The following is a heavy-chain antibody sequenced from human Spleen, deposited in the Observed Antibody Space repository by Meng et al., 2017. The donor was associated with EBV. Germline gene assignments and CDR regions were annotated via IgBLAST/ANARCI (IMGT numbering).Heavy chain of an antibody. V-gene: IGHV7-4-1*02. D-gene: IGHD3-10*01. CDR2: INTNTGKR. Sequence: QVQLVQSGSEVKKPGASVKVSCKASGYTFTTYDINWVRQAPGQGLEWMGWINTNTGKRTYAQGFTGRFVFSLDTSVTTAYLQISSLKAEDTAVYYCARELYSSGSFGWGQGTLVTVSS. J-gene: IGHJ4*02. CDR1: GYTFTTYD. CDR3: ARELYSSGSFG.